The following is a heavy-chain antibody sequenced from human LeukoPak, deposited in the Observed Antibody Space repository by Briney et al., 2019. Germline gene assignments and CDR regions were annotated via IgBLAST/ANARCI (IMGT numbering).Heavy chain of an antibody. CDR3: ARDSYDTSGYYPFDY. J-gene: IGHJ4*02. CDR1: GFTVSSNY. CDR2: IYSGGST. D-gene: IGHD3-22*01. Sequence: GGSLRLSCAASGFTVSSNYMSWVRQAPGKGLEWVSVIYSGGSTYYADSVKGRFTIPRDNSKNTLYVQMNSLRAEDTAVYYCARDSYDTSGYYPFDYWGQGTLVTVSS. V-gene: IGHV3-66*01.